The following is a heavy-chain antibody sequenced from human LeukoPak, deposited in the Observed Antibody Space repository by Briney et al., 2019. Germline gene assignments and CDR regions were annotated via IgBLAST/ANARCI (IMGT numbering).Heavy chain of an antibody. D-gene: IGHD6-19*01. V-gene: IGHV4-39*07. CDR2: MYYSGST. CDR1: GGSISSSNYY. J-gene: IGHJ3*02. CDR3: ARVSGIAVVGTTPGSFDI. Sequence: SETLSLTCTVSGGSISSSNYYWGWIRQPPGKGLEWIGSMYYSGSTYYNPSLRSRVTISVDTSKNQFSLKLSSVTAADTAVYYCARVSGIAVVGTTPGSFDIWGQGTMLTVSS.